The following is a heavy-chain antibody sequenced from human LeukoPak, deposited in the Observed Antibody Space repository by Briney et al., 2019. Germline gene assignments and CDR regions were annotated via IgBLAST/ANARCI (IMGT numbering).Heavy chain of an antibody. CDR1: GYSFSTFD. V-gene: IGHV1-8*01. J-gene: IGHJ6*02. CDR2: MNPNSGNT. D-gene: IGHD3-10*01. Sequence: ASVKVSCKTSGYSFSTFDINWVRQATGQGLEWMGWMNPNSGNTNYEQKFQGRLTMTRDTSISTAYMELSSLRSEDTAVHYCARGGILVQGVTILYGMDVWGQGTTVTVSS. CDR3: ARGGILVQGVTILYGMDV.